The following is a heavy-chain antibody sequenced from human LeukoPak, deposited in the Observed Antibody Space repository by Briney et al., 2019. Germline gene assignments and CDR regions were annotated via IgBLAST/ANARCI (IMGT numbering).Heavy chain of an antibody. CDR3: ARDPRAGNYYYYGMDV. CDR2: IKQDGSEK. V-gene: IGHV3-7*01. J-gene: IGHJ6*01. Sequence: PGGSLRLSCAASGFTFSSYRMSWVRQAPGKGLEWVANIKQDGSEKYYVDSVKGRFTISRDNAKNSLYLQMNSLRAEDTAVYYCARDPRAGNYYYYGMDVCGQGTTVTVSS. D-gene: IGHD1-26*01. CDR1: GFTFSSYR.